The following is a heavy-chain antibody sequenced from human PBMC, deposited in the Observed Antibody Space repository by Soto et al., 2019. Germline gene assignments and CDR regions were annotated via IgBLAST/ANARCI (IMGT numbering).Heavy chain of an antibody. Sequence: HPGGSLRLSCAASGFTFSIYAMTWVRRSPGKGLEWVSSISRTGDNTYYADSVKGRFNISRDNSKNTLYLQMNSLRAEDTAIYYCAKDQSNSNPLYYFDFWGPGTLVTVSS. CDR2: ISRTGDNT. V-gene: IGHV3-23*01. CDR3: AKDQSNSNPLYYFDF. J-gene: IGHJ4*02. D-gene: IGHD3-22*01. CDR1: GFTFSIYA.